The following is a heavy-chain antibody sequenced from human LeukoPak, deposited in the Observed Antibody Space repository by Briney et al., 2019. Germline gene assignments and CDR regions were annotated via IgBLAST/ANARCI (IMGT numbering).Heavy chain of an antibody. CDR2: INPNSGAT. V-gene: IGHV1-2*02. Sequence: GASVKVSCKASGYTFTGYYMHWVRRAPGQGLEWMGWINPNSGATNYPQKFQGGVTMTGDTSISTAYMELSSLRSDDTAVYYCARGEVDSSGWDCFHFWGQGTLVTVSS. D-gene: IGHD6-19*01. CDR1: GYTFTGYY. J-gene: IGHJ4*02. CDR3: ARGEVDSSGWDCFHF.